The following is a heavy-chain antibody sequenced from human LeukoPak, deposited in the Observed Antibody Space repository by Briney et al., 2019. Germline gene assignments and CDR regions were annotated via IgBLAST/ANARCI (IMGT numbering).Heavy chain of an antibody. V-gene: IGHV3-30*02. J-gene: IGHJ3*02. CDR2: IRYDGSNK. CDR3: AKVEMRAGFDAFDI. Sequence: GGSLRLSCAASGFTFSSYGMHWVRQAPGKGLEWVAFIRYDGSNKYYADSVKGRFTISRDNSKNTLYLQMNSLGAEDTAVYYCAKVEMRAGFDAFDIWGQGTMVTVSS. D-gene: IGHD5-24*01. CDR1: GFTFSSYG.